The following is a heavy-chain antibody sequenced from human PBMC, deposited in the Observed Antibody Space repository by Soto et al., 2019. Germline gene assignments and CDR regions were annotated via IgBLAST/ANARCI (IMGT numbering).Heavy chain of an antibody. CDR1: GFTFSGYA. Sequence: GGSLRLSCAASGFTFSGYAMIWVRQAPGKGLEWVSAISGSGGSTYYADSVKGRFTISRDNSKNTLYLQMNSLRAEDTAVYYCAKEQKVAVAGIFDYWGQGTLVTVSS. J-gene: IGHJ4*02. V-gene: IGHV3-23*01. D-gene: IGHD6-19*01. CDR2: ISGSGGST. CDR3: AKEQKVAVAGIFDY.